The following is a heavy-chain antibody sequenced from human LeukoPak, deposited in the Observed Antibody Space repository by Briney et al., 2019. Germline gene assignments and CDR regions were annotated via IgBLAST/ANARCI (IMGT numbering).Heavy chain of an antibody. D-gene: IGHD2-15*01. CDR1: GYTFTSYD. V-gene: IGHV1-8*01. CDR3: ARGGSASRYYYYGMDV. CDR2: MNPNGGNT. Sequence: ASVKVSCKASGYTFTSYDINWVRQATGQGLEWMGWMNPNGGNTGYAQKFQGRVTMTRNTSISTAYMELSSLRSEDTAVYYCARGGSASRYYYYGMDVWGQGTTVTVSS. J-gene: IGHJ6*02.